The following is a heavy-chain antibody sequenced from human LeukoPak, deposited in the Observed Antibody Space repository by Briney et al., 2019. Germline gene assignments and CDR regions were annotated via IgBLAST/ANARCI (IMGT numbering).Heavy chain of an antibody. J-gene: IGHJ4*02. CDR3: ASTICISTSCYPGVVDY. CDR2: IYSSGST. V-gene: IGHV4-61*02. CDR1: GGLISSGSYY. Sequence: TSETLSLTCTVSGGLISSGSYYWSWIRQPAGKGLKWIGRIYSSGSTNYNPALRSRLTISVDTSKNQFSLKLSSVTAADTAVYYCASTICISTSCYPGVVDYWGQGTLVTVSS. D-gene: IGHD2-2*01.